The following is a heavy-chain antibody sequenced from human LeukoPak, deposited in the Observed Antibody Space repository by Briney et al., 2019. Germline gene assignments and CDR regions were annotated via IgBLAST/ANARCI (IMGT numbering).Heavy chain of an antibody. CDR2: IYYRGST. V-gene: IGHV4-59*12. J-gene: IGHJ4*02. CDR1: GGSISRYY. CDR3: ARGVYIAAAQYGY. Sequence: SETLSLTCTVSGGSISRYYWRWIRQPPGKGLESIAYIYYRGSTNSHPSLKSRVTISVDTSKNQFSLKLCSVTAADTAVYYCARGVYIAAAQYGYWGQGTLVTVSS. D-gene: IGHD6-13*01.